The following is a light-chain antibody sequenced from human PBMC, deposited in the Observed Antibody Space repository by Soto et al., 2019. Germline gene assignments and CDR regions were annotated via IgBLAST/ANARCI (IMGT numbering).Light chain of an antibody. CDR1: QSVSSY. Sequence: EIVLTQSPATLSLSPGERATLSCRASQSVSSYLAWYQQKPGQAPRLLIYDTSTRATGIPARFSGSGSGTDFTLTISSLQSEDFAIYYCQQYNIWPYTFGQGTKLEIK. CDR3: QQYNIWPYT. J-gene: IGKJ2*01. V-gene: IGKV3-11*01. CDR2: DTS.